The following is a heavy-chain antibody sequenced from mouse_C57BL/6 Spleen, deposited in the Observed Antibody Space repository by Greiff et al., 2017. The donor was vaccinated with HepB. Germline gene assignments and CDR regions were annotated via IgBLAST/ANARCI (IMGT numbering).Heavy chain of an antibody. V-gene: IGHV1-82*01. D-gene: IGHD1-1*01. J-gene: IGHJ3*01. CDR2: IYPGDGDT. CDR3: AKDYGSSWAWFAY. Sequence: VQLQESGPELVKPGASVKISCKASGYAFSSSWMNWVKRRPGKGLEWIGRIYPGDGDTNYNGKFKGKATLTADKSSSTAYMQLSSLTSEDSAVYFCAKDYGSSWAWFAYWGQGTLVTVSA. CDR1: GYAFSSSW.